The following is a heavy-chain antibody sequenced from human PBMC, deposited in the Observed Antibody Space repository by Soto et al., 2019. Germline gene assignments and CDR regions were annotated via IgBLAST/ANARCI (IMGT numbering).Heavy chain of an antibody. CDR1: AFLLSTSGVS. CDR3: AHRRTAAAASDWFDP. CDR2: IYWNDDK. Sequence: SGPRLDNPTQTLTLTCSFSAFLLSTSGVSVVWIRQPPGKALEWLALIYWNDDKRYSPSLKSRLTITRDTSKNQVVLTMTNMDPVDTATYYCAHRRTAAAASDWFDPWGQGTQVTVSS. J-gene: IGHJ5*02. V-gene: IGHV2-5*01. D-gene: IGHD6-13*01.